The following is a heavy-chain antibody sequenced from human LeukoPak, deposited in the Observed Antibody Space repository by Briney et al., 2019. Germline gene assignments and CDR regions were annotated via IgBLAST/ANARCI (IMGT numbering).Heavy chain of an antibody. J-gene: IGHJ3*02. D-gene: IGHD2-8*01. CDR1: GFTFSSYS. Sequence: PGGSLRLSCAASGFTFSSYSMNWVRQAPGKGLEWVSYISSSSSTIYYADSVKGRFAISRDNAKNSLYLQMNSLRAEDTAVYYCARARLSYVYPFDIWGQGTMVTVSS. CDR2: ISSSSSTI. V-gene: IGHV3-48*01. CDR3: ARARLSYVYPFDI.